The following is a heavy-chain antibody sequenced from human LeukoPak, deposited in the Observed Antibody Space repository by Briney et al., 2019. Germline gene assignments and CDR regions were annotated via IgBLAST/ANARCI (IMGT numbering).Heavy chain of an antibody. Sequence: SETLSLTCTVSGDSISNYYWSWIRQPPGKGLEWIGYIYYSGDTDYNPSLKSRVTISVDTSKNQFSLRLNSVTAADTAVYYCARYRNEALFAFDIWGQGTMVTVSS. CDR3: ARYRNEALFAFDI. CDR2: IYYSGDT. J-gene: IGHJ3*02. D-gene: IGHD1-14*01. V-gene: IGHV4-59*01. CDR1: GDSISNYY.